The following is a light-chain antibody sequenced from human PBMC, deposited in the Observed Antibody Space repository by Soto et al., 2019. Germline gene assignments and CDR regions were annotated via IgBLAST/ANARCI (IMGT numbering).Light chain of an antibody. CDR3: QQYNSYST. J-gene: IGKJ1*01. V-gene: IGKV1-5*03. CDR2: KAS. Sequence: DIQMTQSPSTLSASVGDRVTITCRASQSISRWLDWYQQQPGKAPKLLIYKASSVESGVPSRFSGIGSGTQFTLTISSLQPDHFATYYCQQYNSYSTCGQGTKVEIK. CDR1: QSISRW.